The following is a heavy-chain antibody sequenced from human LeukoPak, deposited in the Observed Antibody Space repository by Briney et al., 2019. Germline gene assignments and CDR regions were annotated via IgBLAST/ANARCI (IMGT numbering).Heavy chain of an antibody. CDR2: IKQDGSEK. V-gene: IGHV3-7*01. CDR1: GFSLSSYW. J-gene: IGHJ4*02. Sequence: GGSLRLSCAASGFSLSSYWMSWVRQAPGKGLEWVANIKQDGSEKHYVDSVKGRFTISRDNAKNSLYLQMNSLRAEDTAVYYCARDIFDFWGQGTLVTVSS. CDR3: ARDIFDF.